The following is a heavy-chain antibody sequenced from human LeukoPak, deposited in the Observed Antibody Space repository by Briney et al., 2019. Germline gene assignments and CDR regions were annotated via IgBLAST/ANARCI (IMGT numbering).Heavy chain of an antibody. D-gene: IGHD3-10*01. CDR1: GFTFSSYG. J-gene: IGHJ4*02. CDR2: ISYDGSNK. V-gene: IGHV3-30*19. Sequence: GGSLRLSCAASGFTFSSYGMHWVRQAPGKGLEWVAVISYDGSNKYYADSVKGRFTISRDNSKNTLYLQMNSLRAEDTAVYYCARDSIYVWFGEFTSPDYFDYWGQGTPVTVSS. CDR3: ARDSIYVWFGEFTSPDYFDY.